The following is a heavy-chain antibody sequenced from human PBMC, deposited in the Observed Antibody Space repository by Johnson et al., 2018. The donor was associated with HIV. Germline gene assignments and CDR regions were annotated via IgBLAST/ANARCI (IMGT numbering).Heavy chain of an antibody. CDR1: GFSFDDYG. Sequence: VQLVESGGVVVQPGGSLTLSCAASGFSFDDYGMTWVRQIAGKGLEWVSGINWNGGATGYADSVKGRFTISRDNAKNSLYLQMNSLRAEDTALYYCARAGAVGFDAFDIWGQGTMVTVSS. CDR2: INWNGGAT. J-gene: IGHJ3*02. CDR3: ARAGAVGFDAFDI. V-gene: IGHV3-20*04. D-gene: IGHD6-19*01.